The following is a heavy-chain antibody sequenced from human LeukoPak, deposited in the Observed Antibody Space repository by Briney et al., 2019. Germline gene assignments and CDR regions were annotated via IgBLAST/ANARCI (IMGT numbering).Heavy chain of an antibody. CDR2: ISSIISYI. CDR3: ARDSPYCSGGSCYSTPGNYYYYGMDV. D-gene: IGHD2-15*01. J-gene: IGHJ6*02. V-gene: IGHV3-21*01. CDR1: GLTFRIYT. Sequence: PGGPLRFSVEASGLTFRIYTMTWFARAQGKGLNGVSSISSIISYIYYPDSVKGRFTISRDNAKNSLYLQMNSLRAEDTAVYYCARDSPYCSGGSCYSTPGNYYYYGMDVWGQGTTVTVSS.